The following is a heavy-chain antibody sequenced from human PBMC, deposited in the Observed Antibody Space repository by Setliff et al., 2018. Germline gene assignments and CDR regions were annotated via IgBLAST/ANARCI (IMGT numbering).Heavy chain of an antibody. D-gene: IGHD3-9*01. Sequence: ASVKVSCKASGYSFSNYDIMWVRQAPGQGLEWMGWISPYNGQTTYAQRFQGRITMTTDTSTDTAYMELRNLRSDDTAIYFCAKEPAVSLTEAVRRTYYDYAMDAWGQGTTVTVSS. CDR1: GYSFSNYD. CDR2: ISPYNGQT. V-gene: IGHV1-18*01. J-gene: IGHJ6*02. CDR3: AKEPAVSLTEAVRRTYYDYAMDA.